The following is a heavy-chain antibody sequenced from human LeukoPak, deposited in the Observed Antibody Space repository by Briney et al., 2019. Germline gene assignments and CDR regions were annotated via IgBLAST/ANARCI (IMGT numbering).Heavy chain of an antibody. J-gene: IGHJ1*01. CDR1: GFTFSSYA. Sequence: GSLRLSCAASGFTFSSYAMSWVRQAPGKGLEWVSAISGSGGSTYYADSAKGRFTISRDKSKNTLYLQMNSLRAEDTAVYYCAKDRLFGLRVAATYFQHWGQGTLVTVSS. CDR3: AKDRLFGLRVAATYFQH. D-gene: IGHD3-10*02. CDR2: ISGSGGST. V-gene: IGHV3-23*01.